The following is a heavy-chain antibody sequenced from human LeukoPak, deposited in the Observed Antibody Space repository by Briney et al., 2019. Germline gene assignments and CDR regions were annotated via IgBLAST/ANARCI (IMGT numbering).Heavy chain of an antibody. V-gene: IGHV3-74*01. J-gene: IGHJ6*04. Sequence: PGGSRSLSCAASGITFGNNWMHWVRQGPGKGLVWISRINSDGGGAIYADSVKGRFTVSRDNSKNTLYLQMNSLRAEDTAVYYCAKDQLDIVVVVAATNPMGNYGMDVWGKGTTVTVSS. CDR2: INSDGGGA. CDR3: AKDQLDIVVVVAATNPMGNYGMDV. CDR1: GITFGNNW. D-gene: IGHD2-15*01.